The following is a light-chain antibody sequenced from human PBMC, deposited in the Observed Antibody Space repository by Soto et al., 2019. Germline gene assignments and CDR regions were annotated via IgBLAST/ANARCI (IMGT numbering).Light chain of an antibody. Sequence: EIVLTQSPATLSLSPGERATLSCSASQSVSSYLAWYQQKPGQAPRLLIYGASTRATGIPARFSGSGSGTDFTLTISGLEPEDFAVYYCQQRSNWLISFGPGTKVDIK. J-gene: IGKJ3*01. V-gene: IGKV3-11*01. CDR2: GAS. CDR3: QQRSNWLIS. CDR1: QSVSSY.